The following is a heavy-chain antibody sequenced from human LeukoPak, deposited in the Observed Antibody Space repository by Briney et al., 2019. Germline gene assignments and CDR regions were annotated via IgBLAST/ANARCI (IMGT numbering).Heavy chain of an antibody. V-gene: IGHV3-11*03. D-gene: IGHD6-19*01. Sequence: GGSLRLSCAASGFTFSDYYMSWIRQAPGKGLEWVSYISSSSSYTNYADSVKGRFTISRDNAKNSLYLQMNSLRAEDTAVYYCATRSGWDDAFDIWGQGTMVTVSS. J-gene: IGHJ3*02. CDR2: ISSSSSYT. CDR1: GFTFSDYY. CDR3: ATRSGWDDAFDI.